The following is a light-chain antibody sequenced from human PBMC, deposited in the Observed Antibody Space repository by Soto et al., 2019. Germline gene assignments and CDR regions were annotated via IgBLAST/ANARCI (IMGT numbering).Light chain of an antibody. CDR3: PSYDSTLRGLV. CDR1: GSHIECYE. Sequence: QSVLTQPPSVSGALGQRFTISCPGTGSHIECYEVQWYQQRPGTAHKLLIQHNDNRPSGVPDRFTGSKSGTSASLAITGRQADYEAQYYCPSYDSTLRGLVFGGGTKLPVL. CDR2: HND. J-gene: IGLJ3*02. V-gene: IGLV1-40*01.